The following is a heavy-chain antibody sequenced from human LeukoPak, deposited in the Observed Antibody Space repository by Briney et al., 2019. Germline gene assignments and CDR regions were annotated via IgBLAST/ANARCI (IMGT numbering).Heavy chain of an antibody. CDR3: ARESSGYCSSTSCPERYYYYYYMDV. CDR1: GFTFRSYW. V-gene: IGHV3-74*01. Sequence: GGSLRLSCAGSGFTFRSYWMHWVRQDPGKGLVWVARINGDGSSISYADSVKGRFTISRDNAKNTLYLQMNSLRAEDTAVYYCARESSGYCSSTSCPERYYYYYYMDVWGKGTTVTVSS. D-gene: IGHD2-2*03. CDR2: INGDGSSI. J-gene: IGHJ6*03.